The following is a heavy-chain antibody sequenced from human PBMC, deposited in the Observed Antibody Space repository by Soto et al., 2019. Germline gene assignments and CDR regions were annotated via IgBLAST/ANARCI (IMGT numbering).Heavy chain of an antibody. CDR2: MNPNTGNS. V-gene: IGHV1-8*01. J-gene: IGHJ4*02. CDR1: GYTFTSYD. CDR3: ARRAETNGWNGFGADKYYFDF. D-gene: IGHD1-1*01. Sequence: SVKVSCKASGYTFTSYDIYWVRQATGQGLEWMGWMNPNTGNSGYAQKFQGRVTMTSDTSISTAHMELSSLRSEDTAVYYCARRAETNGWNGFGADKYYFDFWGQGSLVTVSS.